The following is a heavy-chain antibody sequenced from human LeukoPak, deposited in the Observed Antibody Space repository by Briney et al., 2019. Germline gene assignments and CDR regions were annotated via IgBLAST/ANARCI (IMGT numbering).Heavy chain of an antibody. CDR1: GDSIRSYY. D-gene: IGHD3-22*01. CDR2: IHNNGDI. V-gene: IGHV4-59*01. CDR3: GRWGYFDSGNYFVVDY. Sequence: SETLSLTCIVSGDSIRSYYWNWIRQAPGKALEWIGHIHNNGDISYNFSLKSRVTISMDTSKNQFSLKLSSVTAADTAVYYCGRWGYFDSGNYFVVDYWGQGTVVTVSS. J-gene: IGHJ4*02.